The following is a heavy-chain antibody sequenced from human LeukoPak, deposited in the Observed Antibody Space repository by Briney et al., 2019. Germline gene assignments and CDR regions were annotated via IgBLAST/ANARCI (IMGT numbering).Heavy chain of an antibody. V-gene: IGHV4-4*07. CDR2: IYTSGST. CDR3: AREERYFDWPPRQNWFDP. J-gene: IGHJ5*02. Sequence: SETLSLTCTVSGGSISSYYWSWIRQPAGKGLEWIGRIYTSGSTNYNPSLKSRVTMSVDTSKNQFSLKLSSVTAADTAVYYCAREERYFDWPPRQNWFDPWGQGTLVTVSS. CDR1: GGSISSYY. D-gene: IGHD3-9*01.